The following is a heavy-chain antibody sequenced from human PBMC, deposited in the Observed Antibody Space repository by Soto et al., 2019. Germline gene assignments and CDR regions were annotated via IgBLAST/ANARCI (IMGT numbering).Heavy chain of an antibody. Sequence: QVHLVQSGAEVKKPGSSVKVSCKAPGGTFSNHAINWVRQAPGQGLEWMGRIIPIFSTTNYAQKFQGRVTMTAEESTITAYLELISLKHDDTAVYYCAREVAADGTFREDVFDIWGQGTLVTVSS. V-gene: IGHV1-69*12. D-gene: IGHD6-13*01. J-gene: IGHJ3*02. CDR3: AREVAADGTFREDVFDI. CDR2: IIPIFSTT. CDR1: GGTFSNHA.